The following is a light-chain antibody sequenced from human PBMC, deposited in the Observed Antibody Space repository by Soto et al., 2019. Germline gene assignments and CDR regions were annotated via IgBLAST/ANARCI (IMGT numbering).Light chain of an antibody. V-gene: IGLV2-14*01. CDR1: SSDVGGYNY. Sequence: QSVLTQPASVSGSPGQSITISCTGTSSDVGGYNYVSWYQQHPGKAPKLMIYDVSNRPSGVSNRFSGSKSGNTASLTISGLQAEDEADYYCSSYTSSSTPYVFGTGP. CDR3: SSYTSSSTPYV. CDR2: DVS. J-gene: IGLJ1*01.